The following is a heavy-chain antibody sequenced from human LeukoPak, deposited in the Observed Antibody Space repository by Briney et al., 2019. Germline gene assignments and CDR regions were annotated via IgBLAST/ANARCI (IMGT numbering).Heavy chain of an antibody. Sequence: SGGSLRLSCAASGFTFSSYAMNWVRQAPGKGLEWVSTISGSGDSTYYADSVKGRFTISRDNSKNTLYLQMNSLRAEDTAVYYCARDRGYSCGYWGQGTLVIVSS. CDR1: GFTFSSYA. V-gene: IGHV3-23*01. CDR3: ARDRGYSCGY. D-gene: IGHD5-18*01. CDR2: ISGSGDST. J-gene: IGHJ4*02.